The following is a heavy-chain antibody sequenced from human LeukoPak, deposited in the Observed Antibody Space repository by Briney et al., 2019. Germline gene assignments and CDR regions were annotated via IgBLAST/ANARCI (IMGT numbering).Heavy chain of an antibody. CDR3: ARDRMATTFDY. CDR1: GFTFSSYG. CDR2: ISYDGSNK. V-gene: IGHV3-30*03. D-gene: IGHD5-24*01. Sequence: GGSLRLSCAASGFTFSSYGMHWVRQAPGKGLEWVAVISYDGSNKYYADSVKGRFTISRDNFKNTLYLQMNSLRAEDTAVYYCARDRMATTFDYWGQGTLVTVSS. J-gene: IGHJ4*02.